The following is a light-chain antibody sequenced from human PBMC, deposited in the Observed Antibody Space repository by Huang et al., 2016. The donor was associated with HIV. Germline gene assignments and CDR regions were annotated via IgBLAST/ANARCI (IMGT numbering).Light chain of an antibody. Sequence: EIVMTQSPATLSVSPGERATLSCRASQSVSSNLSWYPQKPGKGPRILIFGASTRATGIPSRFSGSGSGTEFTLTISSLQSEDYAVDYCQQYNNWPPWTLGQGTKVEIK. CDR1: QSVSSN. J-gene: IGKJ1*01. CDR3: QQYNNWPPWT. V-gene: IGKV3-15*01. CDR2: GAS.